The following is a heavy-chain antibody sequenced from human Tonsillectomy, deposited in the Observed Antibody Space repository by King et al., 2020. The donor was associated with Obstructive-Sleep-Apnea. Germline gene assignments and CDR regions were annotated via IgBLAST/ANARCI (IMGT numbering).Heavy chain of an antibody. J-gene: IGHJ4*02. D-gene: IGHD2-8*02. CDR3: ARARPYYTGDKSFSPFDY. Sequence: QLQESGPGLVKPSETLSLTCTVSGGSISSGDYFWGWVRQPPGKGLEWIGNFRDSGSTYYNPFLKSRVTILVDTSKDQFSLNLISGTAADTAVYYCARARPYYTGDKSFSPFDYWGQGTLVIVSS. V-gene: IGHV4-39*07. CDR2: FRDSGST. CDR1: GGSISSGDYF.